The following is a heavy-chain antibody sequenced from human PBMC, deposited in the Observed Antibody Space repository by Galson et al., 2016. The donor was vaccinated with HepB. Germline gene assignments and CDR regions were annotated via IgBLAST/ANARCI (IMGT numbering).Heavy chain of an antibody. V-gene: IGHV1-69*04. D-gene: IGHD6-19*01. CDR1: GGTFSSYA. CDR3: ARDAVAVAVTLHFYFYGMDV. J-gene: IGHJ6*02. Sequence: SVKVSCKASGGTFSSYAFSWVRQAPGQGLEWMGRIVPILGMSNYAQKFQGRVTITADKSTSTVYMELSSLRSEDTAVYYCARDAVAVAVTLHFYFYGMDVWGQGTTVTVSS. CDR2: IVPILGMS.